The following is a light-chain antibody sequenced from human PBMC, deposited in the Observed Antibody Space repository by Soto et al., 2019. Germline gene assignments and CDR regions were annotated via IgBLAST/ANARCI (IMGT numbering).Light chain of an antibody. CDR1: QSVNSFY. Sequence: EIVLTQSPGTLSLSPGERASLSCRASQSVNSFYLAWYQQKPGQAPRLLIYGASNRATGIPARFSGSGSGTDFTLTISRLEPEDFAVYYCQQYGDSPMLTFGGGTKVEIK. CDR2: GAS. CDR3: QQYGDSPMLT. J-gene: IGKJ4*01. V-gene: IGKV3-20*01.